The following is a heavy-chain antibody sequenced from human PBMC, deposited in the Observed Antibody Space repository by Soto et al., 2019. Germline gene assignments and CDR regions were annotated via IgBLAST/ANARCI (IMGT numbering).Heavy chain of an antibody. V-gene: IGHV3-64D*08. CDR3: VKGYGYYYDSSGPANPIFDY. CDR1: GFTFSSYA. D-gene: IGHD3-22*01. J-gene: IGHJ4*02. Sequence: GGSLRLSCSASGFTFSSYAMHWVRQAPGKGLEYVSAISSNGGSTYYADSVKGRFTISRDNSKNTLYLQMSSLRAEDTAVYYCVKGYGYYYDSSGPANPIFDYWGQGTLVTVSS. CDR2: ISSNGGST.